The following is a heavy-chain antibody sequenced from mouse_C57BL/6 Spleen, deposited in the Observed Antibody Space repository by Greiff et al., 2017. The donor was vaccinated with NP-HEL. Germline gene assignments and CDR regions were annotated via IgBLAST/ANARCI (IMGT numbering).Heavy chain of an antibody. J-gene: IGHJ1*03. D-gene: IGHD1-1*01. CDR2: IWRGGST. CDR1: GFSLTSYG. Sequence: QVQLKESGPGLVQPSQSLSITCTVSGFSLTSYGVHWVRQSPGKGLEWLGVIWRGGSTDYNAAFMSRLSITKDNSKSQVFFKMNSLQADDTAIYYCAKNYGSSPYWYFDVWGTGTTVTVSS. CDR3: AKNYGSSPYWYFDV. V-gene: IGHV2-5*01.